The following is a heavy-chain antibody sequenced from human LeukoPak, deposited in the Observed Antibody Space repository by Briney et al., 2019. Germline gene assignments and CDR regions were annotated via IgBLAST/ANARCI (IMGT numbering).Heavy chain of an antibody. CDR3: AKDMDTVVTTIDD. CDR1: GFTFSNYA. Sequence: PGGSLRLSCAASGFTFSNYAMSWVRQAPGKGLEWVSGISGSGAGTYYADSVKGRSTISRDNSKNTLFLQMNSLRAEDTAVYYCAKDMDTVVTTIDDWGQGTLVTVS. J-gene: IGHJ4*02. CDR2: ISGSGAGT. V-gene: IGHV3-23*01. D-gene: IGHD4-23*01.